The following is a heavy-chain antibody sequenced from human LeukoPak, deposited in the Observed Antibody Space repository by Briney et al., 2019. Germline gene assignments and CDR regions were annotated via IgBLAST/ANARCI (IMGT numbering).Heavy chain of an antibody. D-gene: IGHD3-10*01. Sequence: GGSLRLSCATSKFNFNSYGMTWVRQAPGKGLEWVSSISGSGYSTQYAAFVQGRFTISRDNSKNTLYLQMNSLRAEDTAVYYCAEYGPADFDYWGQGTLVTVSS. J-gene: IGHJ4*02. V-gene: IGHV3-23*01. CDR2: ISGSGYST. CDR1: KFNFNSYG. CDR3: AEYGPADFDY.